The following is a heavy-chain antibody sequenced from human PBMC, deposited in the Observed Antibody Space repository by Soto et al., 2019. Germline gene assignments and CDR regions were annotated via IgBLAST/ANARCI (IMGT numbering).Heavy chain of an antibody. D-gene: IGHD4-17*01. CDR1: GFSLSNSGVG. J-gene: IGHJ4*02. CDR3: AHCTLHDYGDYDPGTSHVFAS. CDR2: IYGDNDK. V-gene: IGHV2-5*02. Sequence: QITLKESGPSPVKPTQTLTVTCTFSGFSLSNSGVGVAWIRQPPGKALEWLALIYGDNDKRYSPSLKPRLTTPXAXSXXQVVLTMTNMDPVDTATYYCAHCTLHDYGDYDPGTSHVFASWGQGTLVTVSS.